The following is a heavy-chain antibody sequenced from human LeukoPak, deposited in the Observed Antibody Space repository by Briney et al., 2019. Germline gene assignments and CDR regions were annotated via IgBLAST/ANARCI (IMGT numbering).Heavy chain of an antibody. D-gene: IGHD1-26*01. V-gene: IGHV3-15*07. CDR3: SRHRRSGSGSYYSDY. CDR2: IKSKTDGGTT. J-gene: IGHJ4*02. CDR1: SFTLSNAW. Sequence: NPGGSLRLSCAASSFTLSNAWMNWVRQAPGKGLEWVGRIKSKTDGGTTDYAAPVQGRFTISRDDSKNTLYLQMTSLKTEDTAVYYCSRHRRSGSGSYYSDYWGQGTLVTVSS.